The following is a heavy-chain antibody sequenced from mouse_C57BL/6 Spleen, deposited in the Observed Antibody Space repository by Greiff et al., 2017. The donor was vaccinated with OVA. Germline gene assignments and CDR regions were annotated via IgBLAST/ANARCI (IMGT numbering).Heavy chain of an antibody. CDR2: IDPETGGT. V-gene: IGHV1-15*01. D-gene: IGHD1-1*01. CDR3: TGPFTTVVEEDCAMDD. Sequence: VKLMESGAELVRPGASVTLSCKASGYTFTDYEMHWVKQTPVHGLEWIGAIDPETGGTAYNQKFKGKAILTADTSSSTAYMELRSLTSEDSAVYYGTGPFTTVVEEDCAMDDWGKGTSVTVSS. J-gene: IGHJ4*01. CDR1: GYTFTDYE.